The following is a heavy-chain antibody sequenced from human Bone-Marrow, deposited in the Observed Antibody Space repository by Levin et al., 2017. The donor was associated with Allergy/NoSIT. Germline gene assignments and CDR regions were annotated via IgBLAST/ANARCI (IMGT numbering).Heavy chain of an antibody. D-gene: IGHD2-15*01. CDR3: ARRKVLGYCTGGRCYPPPSDY. CDR2: IGLRGTVI. J-gene: IGHJ4*02. Sequence: GGSLRLSCEASGFIFTDYYMSWIRQTPGKGLQWVAHIGLRGTVIHYADSVKGRFTISRDNSKNSLFLQMDSLAVEDTAVYYCARRKVLGYCTGGRCYPPPSDYWGQGTLVTVSS. CDR1: GFIFTDYY. V-gene: IGHV3-11*01.